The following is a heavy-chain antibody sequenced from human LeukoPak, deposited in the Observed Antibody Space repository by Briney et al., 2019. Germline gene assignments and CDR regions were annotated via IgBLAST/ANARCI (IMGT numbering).Heavy chain of an antibody. Sequence: GASVKVSCKASGYTFTGYYMHWVRQAPGQGLEWMGWINPNSGGTNYAQKFQGRVTMTRDTSTSTAYMELRSLRSDDTAVYYCARGGAAAGTETWVHWGQGTLVTVSS. D-gene: IGHD6-13*01. CDR1: GYTFTGYY. J-gene: IGHJ4*02. CDR2: INPNSGGT. V-gene: IGHV1-2*02. CDR3: ARGGAAAGTETWVH.